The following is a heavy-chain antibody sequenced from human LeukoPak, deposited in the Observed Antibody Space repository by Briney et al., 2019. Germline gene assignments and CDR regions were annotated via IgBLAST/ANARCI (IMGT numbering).Heavy chain of an antibody. V-gene: IGHV1-18*01. J-gene: IGHJ6*03. D-gene: IGHD6-6*01. CDR1: GYTFTSYG. CDR3: AREVGLYSSSDNYYYYYMDV. Sequence: GASVKVSCKASGYTFTSYGISWVRQAPGQGLEWMGWISAYNGNTNYAQKLQGRVTMTTDTSTSTAYMELSSLRSEDTAVYYCAREVGLYSSSDNYYYYYMDVWGKGTTVTVSS. CDR2: ISAYNGNT.